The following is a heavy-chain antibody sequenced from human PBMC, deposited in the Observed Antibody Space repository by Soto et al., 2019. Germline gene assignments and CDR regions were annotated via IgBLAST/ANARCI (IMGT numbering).Heavy chain of an antibody. Sequence: EVQLLDSGGGLVQPGGSLRLSCAASGFTFSNYAMSWVRQAPGKGLEWVSGVGGSGDSTYYADSVKGRFNIYRDNSKDTLYLQMNRLRAEDTAVYYCAKSPLGYCSGGSCYPPHYFDYWGQGTLVTVSS. CDR2: VGGSGDST. J-gene: IGHJ4*02. V-gene: IGHV3-23*01. CDR1: GFTFSNYA. D-gene: IGHD2-15*01. CDR3: AKSPLGYCSGGSCYPPHYFDY.